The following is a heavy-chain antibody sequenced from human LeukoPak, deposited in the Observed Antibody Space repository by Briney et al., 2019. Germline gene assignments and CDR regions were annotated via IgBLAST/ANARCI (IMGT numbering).Heavy chain of an antibody. D-gene: IGHD2-2*01. CDR3: AIAPYCSSTSCPNWFDP. V-gene: IGHV1-2*02. CDR2: INPNSGGT. Sequence: ASVKVSCKASGYTFTGYYMHRVRQAPGQGLEWMGWINPNSGGTNYAQKFQGRVTMTRDTSISTAYMELSRLGSDDTAVYYCAIAPYCSSTSCPNWFDPWGQGTLVTVSS. J-gene: IGHJ5*02. CDR1: GYTFTGYY.